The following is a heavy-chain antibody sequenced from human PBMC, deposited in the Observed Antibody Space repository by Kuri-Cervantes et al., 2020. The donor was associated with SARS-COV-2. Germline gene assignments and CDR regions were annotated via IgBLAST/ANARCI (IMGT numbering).Heavy chain of an antibody. Sequence: ESLKISCAASGFTFNDYSMLWVRQAPGKGLEWVSLITYNSVGTYYADSVKGRFTISRDNSKNSLYLQMNSLRTEDTALYFCAKDGYSSSLDYWGQGTLVTVSS. CDR3: AKDGYSSSLDY. CDR1: GFTFNDYS. CDR2: ITYNSVGT. D-gene: IGHD6-13*01. J-gene: IGHJ4*02. V-gene: IGHV3-43*01.